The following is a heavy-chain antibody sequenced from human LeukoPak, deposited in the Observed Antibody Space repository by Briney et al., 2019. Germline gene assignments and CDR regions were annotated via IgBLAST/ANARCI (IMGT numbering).Heavy chain of an antibody. Sequence: GASVKVSCKASGYTFTGYYMHWVRQAPGQGLGWMGWINPNSGGTNYAQKFQGRVTMTRDTSISTAYMELSRLRSDDTAVHYCARANYGSGSSGNFDYWGQGTLVTVSS. CDR1: GYTFTGYY. J-gene: IGHJ4*02. CDR3: ARANYGSGSSGNFDY. D-gene: IGHD3-10*01. CDR2: INPNSGGT. V-gene: IGHV1-2*02.